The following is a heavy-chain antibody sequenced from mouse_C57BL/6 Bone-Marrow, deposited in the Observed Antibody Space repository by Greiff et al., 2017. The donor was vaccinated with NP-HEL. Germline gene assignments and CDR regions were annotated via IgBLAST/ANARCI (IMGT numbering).Heavy chain of an antibody. Sequence: EVQLQQSGPELVKPGASVKISCKASGYTFTDYYMNWVKQSHGKSLEWIGDINPNNGGTSYNQKFKGKATLTVDKSSSTAYMELRSLTSEDSAVYYCANYDGYYFYAMDYWGQGTSVTVSS. D-gene: IGHD2-3*01. CDR2: INPNNGGT. V-gene: IGHV1-26*01. CDR3: ANYDGYYFYAMDY. CDR1: GYTFTDYY. J-gene: IGHJ4*01.